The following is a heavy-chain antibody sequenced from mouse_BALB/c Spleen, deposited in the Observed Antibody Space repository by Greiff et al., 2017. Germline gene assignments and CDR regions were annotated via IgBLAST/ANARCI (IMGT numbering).Heavy chain of an antibody. V-gene: IGHV1S81*02. Sequence: VQLQQSGAELVKPGASVKLSCKASGYTFTSYYMYWVKQRPGQGLEWIGGINPSNGGTNFNEKFKSKATLTVDKSSSTAYMQLSSLTSEDSAVYYCTGYGSSYGFAYWGQGTLVTVSA. J-gene: IGHJ3*01. CDR3: TGYGSSYGFAY. CDR1: GYTFTSYY. D-gene: IGHD1-1*01. CDR2: INPSNGGT.